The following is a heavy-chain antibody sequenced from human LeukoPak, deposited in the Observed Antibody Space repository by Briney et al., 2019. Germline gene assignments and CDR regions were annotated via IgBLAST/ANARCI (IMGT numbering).Heavy chain of an antibody. CDR1: GYTFSNYG. CDR3: ARGYYDSSGYYYELDY. J-gene: IGHJ4*02. Sequence: GASVKVSCKASGYTFSNYGISWVRQAPGQGLEWMGWINAGNGNTKYSQKFQGRVTITRDTSASTAYMELSSLRSEDTAVYYCARGYYDSSGYYYELDYWGQGTLVTVSS. CDR2: INAGNGNT. D-gene: IGHD3-22*01. V-gene: IGHV1-3*01.